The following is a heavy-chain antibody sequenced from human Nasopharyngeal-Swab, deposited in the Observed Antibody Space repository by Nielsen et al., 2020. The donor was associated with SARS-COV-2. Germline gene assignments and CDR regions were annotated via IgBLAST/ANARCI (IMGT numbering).Heavy chain of an antibody. J-gene: IGHJ4*02. CDR1: GFTFDTFG. CDR3: AKGGVSVYGDSYYFHF. Sequence: GESLKISCAASGFTFDTFGMTWVRQAPGKGLEWVSRISGSGSVAYYADSVKGRFTISRDNSKNAVYLQMNSLRAEDSAVYYCAKGGVSVYGDSYYFHFWGQGTLVTVSS. V-gene: IGHV3-23*01. D-gene: IGHD4-17*01. CDR2: ISGSGSVA.